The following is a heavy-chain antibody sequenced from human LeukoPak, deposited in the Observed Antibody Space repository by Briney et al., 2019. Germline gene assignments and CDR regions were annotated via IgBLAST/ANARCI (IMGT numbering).Heavy chain of an antibody. D-gene: IGHD2-8*01. CDR1: GASNNDYY. V-gene: IGHV4-59*01. J-gene: IGHJ4*02. CDR2: VYHTGTS. CDR3: TRVVNGGHFDY. Sequence: PSETLSLTCSVSGASNNDYYWTWIRQPPGKGLEWIGYVYHTGTSGYHPSLKSRVAMSLDTSKNQVSLKLRSVTAADTAVYFCTRVVNGGHFDYWGQGTLVTVSS.